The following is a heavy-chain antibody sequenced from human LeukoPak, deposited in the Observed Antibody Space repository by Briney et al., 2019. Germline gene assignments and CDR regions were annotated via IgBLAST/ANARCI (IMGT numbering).Heavy chain of an antibody. CDR2: ISGSGGST. CDR3: ASHPFGVVTDDY. CDR1: GGSISSYY. D-gene: IGHD3-3*01. Sequence: ETLSLTCTVSGGSISSYYWSWVRQAPGKGLEWVSAISGSGGSTYYADSVKGRFTISRDNSKNTLYLQMNSLRAEDTAVYYCASHPFGVVTDDYWGQGTLVTVSS. J-gene: IGHJ4*02. V-gene: IGHV3-23*01.